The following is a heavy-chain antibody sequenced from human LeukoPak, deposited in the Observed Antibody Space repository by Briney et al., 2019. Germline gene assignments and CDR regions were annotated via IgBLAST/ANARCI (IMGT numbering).Heavy chain of an antibody. CDR1: GFSFSSYV. CDR3: ARERVRSDRSGSYYKRLDP. V-gene: IGHV3-64*04. CDR2: INSNGGST. D-gene: IGHD3-10*01. J-gene: IGHJ5*02. Sequence: GGSLRLSCSASGFSFSSYVMHWVRQAPGKGPEYVSVINSNGGSTYYADSAKGRFTISRDNSKNTLYLQMNSLRAEDTAVYYCARERVRSDRSGSYYKRLDPWGQGTLVTVSS.